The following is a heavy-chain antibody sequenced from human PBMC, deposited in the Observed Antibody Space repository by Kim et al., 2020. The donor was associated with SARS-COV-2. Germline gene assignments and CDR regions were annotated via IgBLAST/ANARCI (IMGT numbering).Heavy chain of an antibody. J-gene: IGHJ4*02. D-gene: IGHD1-26*01. V-gene: IGHV3-30*04. CDR2: LAQDGVI. Sequence: GSLRLSCAASGFSFSSFPMHWVRQAPGKGLEWVAVLAQDGVIMYANTVKGRFTISRDNSKNTLSLQMSSLTPEDTAVYYCARDPIVGAPDYFDSWGQGT. CDR3: ARDPIVGAPDYFDS. CDR1: GFSFSSFP.